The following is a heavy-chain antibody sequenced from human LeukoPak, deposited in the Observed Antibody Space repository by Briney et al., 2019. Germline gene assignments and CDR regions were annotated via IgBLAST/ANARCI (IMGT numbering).Heavy chain of an antibody. Sequence: SETLSLTCTVSGGSISSYYWSWIRQPAGKGLEWIGRIYTSGSTNYNPSLKSRVTMSVDTSKNQFSLKLSSVTAADTAVYYCARGGYDFWSGYYSPYYYYYMDVWGKGTTVTVSS. CDR3: ARGGYDFWSGYYSPYYYYYMDV. CDR1: GGSISSYY. V-gene: IGHV4-4*07. CDR2: IYTSGST. D-gene: IGHD3-3*01. J-gene: IGHJ6*03.